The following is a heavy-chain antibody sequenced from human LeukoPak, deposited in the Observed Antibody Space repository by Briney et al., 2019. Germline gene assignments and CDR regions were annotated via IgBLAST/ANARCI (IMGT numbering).Heavy chain of an antibody. D-gene: IGHD3-10*01. V-gene: IGHV4-59*08. Sequence: SETLSLTCTVSGGSISSYYWTWIRQPPGKGLEWIGYIYYSGSTNYNPSLKSRVTISVDTSKNQFSLKLRSVTAADTAVYYCARVIGRWFGELGPFDPWGQGTLVTVSS. CDR1: GGSISSYY. CDR2: IYYSGST. CDR3: ARVIGRWFGELGPFDP. J-gene: IGHJ5*02.